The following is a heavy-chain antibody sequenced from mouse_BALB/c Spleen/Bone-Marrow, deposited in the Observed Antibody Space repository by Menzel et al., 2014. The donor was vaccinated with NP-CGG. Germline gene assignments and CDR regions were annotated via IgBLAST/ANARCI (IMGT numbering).Heavy chain of an antibody. V-gene: IGHV3-1*02. D-gene: IGHD1-1*01. J-gene: IGHJ4*01. Sequence: EVQLQQSGPDLVKPSQSLSLTCTVTGYSITSGYSWHWIRQFPGNKLEWMGYIHYSGSTNYNPSLKSRISITRDTSKNQFFLQLNSVTTEDTATYYCERGYSYGSNRYAMHCGGPGSTVAVSS. CDR2: IHYSGST. CDR1: GYSITSGYS. CDR3: ERGYSYGSNRYAMHC.